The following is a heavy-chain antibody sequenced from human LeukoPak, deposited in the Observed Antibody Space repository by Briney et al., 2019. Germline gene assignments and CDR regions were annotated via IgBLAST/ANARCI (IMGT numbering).Heavy chain of an antibody. CDR3: ARERLTMVRGVIGYYYYGMDV. D-gene: IGHD3-10*01. CDR2: IYYSGST. J-gene: IGHJ6*02. V-gene: IGHV4-59*01. CDR1: GGSISSYY. Sequence: SETLSLACTVSGGSISSYYWRWIRQPPGKGLEWIGYIYYSGSTNYNPSLKSRVTISVDTSKNQFSLKLSSVTAADTAVYYCARERLTMVRGVIGYYYYGMDVWGQGTTVTVSS.